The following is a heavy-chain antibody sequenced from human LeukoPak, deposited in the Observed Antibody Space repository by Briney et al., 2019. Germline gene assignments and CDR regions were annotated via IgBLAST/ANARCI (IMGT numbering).Heavy chain of an antibody. J-gene: IGHJ5*02. V-gene: IGHV3-23*01. D-gene: IGHD3-16*01. CDR1: GFTFSSYA. CDR2: ISGSGGST. Sequence: GGSLRLSCAASGFTFSSYAMSWVRQAPGKGLEWVSAISGSGGSTYYADSVKGRFTISRDNSKNTLYLQMNSLRAEDTAVYYCANARPPTSSRNWFDPWGQGTLVTVSS. CDR3: ANARPPTSSRNWFDP.